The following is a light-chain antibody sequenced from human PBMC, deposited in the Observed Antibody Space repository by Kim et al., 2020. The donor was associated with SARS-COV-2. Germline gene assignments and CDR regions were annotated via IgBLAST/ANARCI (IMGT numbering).Light chain of an antibody. V-gene: IGLV2-14*03. Sequence: HAIATPAPGTRSDVGGFNYVSRYQKHPGKPPKLMIYDVSNRPSGVSNRFSGSKSGNTASLTISGLQAEDEADYYCSSYTSSSTLVFGTGTKVTVL. J-gene: IGLJ1*01. CDR1: RSDVGGFNY. CDR3: SSYTSSSTLV. CDR2: DVS.